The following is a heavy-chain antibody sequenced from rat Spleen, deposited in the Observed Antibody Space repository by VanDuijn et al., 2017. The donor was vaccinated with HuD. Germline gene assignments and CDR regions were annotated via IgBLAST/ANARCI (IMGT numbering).Heavy chain of an antibody. V-gene: IGHV5-29*01. CDR2: ISYDGSTT. J-gene: IGHJ4*01. Sequence: EVQLVESGGGLVQPGRSLKLSCAASGFTFSNYGMAWVRQAPTKGLEWVATISYDGSTTYYRDSVKGRFTISRDNAKSTLYLQMDSLRSEDTATYYCARHDAIAAGVMDAWGQGASVTVSS. CDR3: ARHDAIAAGVMDA. D-gene: IGHD1-2*01. CDR1: GFTFSNYG.